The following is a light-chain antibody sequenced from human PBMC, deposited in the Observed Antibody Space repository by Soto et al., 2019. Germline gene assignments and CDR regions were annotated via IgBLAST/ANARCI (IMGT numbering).Light chain of an antibody. CDR2: DAY. CDR3: QQSYSTSIT. CDR1: QSVSSY. V-gene: IGKV3-11*01. J-gene: IGKJ5*01. Sequence: EIVLTQSPATLSLSPGERATLSCRASQSVSSYLAWYQQKPGQAPRLLIYDAYNRATGIPPRFSGSGSGTDFTLTISSLQPEDFATYYCQQSYSTSITFGQGTRLEIK.